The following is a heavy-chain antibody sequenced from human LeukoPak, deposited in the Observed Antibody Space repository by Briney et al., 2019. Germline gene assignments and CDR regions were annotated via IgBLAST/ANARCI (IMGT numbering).Heavy chain of an antibody. Sequence: PSQTLSLTCTVSGGSISSGGYYWSWIRQHPGKGLEWIGYIYYSGSTNYDPSLKSRVTMSVDTSKNQFSLKLSSVTAADTAVYYCARDMRQLGDDAFDIWGQGTMVTVSS. CDR1: GGSISSGGYY. J-gene: IGHJ3*02. V-gene: IGHV4-31*03. D-gene: IGHD6-6*01. CDR3: ARDMRQLGDDAFDI. CDR2: IYYSGST.